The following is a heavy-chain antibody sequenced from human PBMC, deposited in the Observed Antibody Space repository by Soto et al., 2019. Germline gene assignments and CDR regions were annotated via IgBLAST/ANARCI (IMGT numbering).Heavy chain of an antibody. D-gene: IGHD2-15*01. J-gene: IGHJ4*02. CDR2: ISSSGSTI. Sequence: GGSLRLSCAASGFTFSDYYMSWIRQAPGKGLEWVSYISSSGSTIYYADSVKGRFTISRDNAKNSLYLQMNSLRAEDTAVYYCARSPYCSGGSCYGTYYFDYWGQGTLVTVSS. CDR1: GFTFSDYY. CDR3: ARSPYCSGGSCYGTYYFDY. V-gene: IGHV3-11*01.